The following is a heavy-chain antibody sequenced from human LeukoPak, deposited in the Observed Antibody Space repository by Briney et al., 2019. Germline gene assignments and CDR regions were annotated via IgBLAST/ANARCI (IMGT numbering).Heavy chain of an antibody. D-gene: IGHD3-10*01. J-gene: IGHJ5*02. CDR1: GYTFTIYG. CDR2: ISAYNGNT. Sequence: ASVKVSCKASGYTFTIYGISWVRQAPGQGLEWMGWISAYNGNTNYAQKLQGRVTMTTDTSTSTAYMELRSLRSDDTAVYYCARVPFDEVDGSGSSPSNWFDPWGQGTLVTVSS. CDR3: ARVPFDEVDGSGSSPSNWFDP. V-gene: IGHV1-18*01.